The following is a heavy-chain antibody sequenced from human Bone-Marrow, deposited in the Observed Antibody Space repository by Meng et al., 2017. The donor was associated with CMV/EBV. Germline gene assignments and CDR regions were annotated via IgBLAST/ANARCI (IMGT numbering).Heavy chain of an antibody. Sequence: VSGGSISSTHWWNWVRQPPGKGLEWIGEIDHSGNTNYNPSLQSRVTISVDKSKNQFSLKPSSVTAADTAVYYCARIFIAARRNYFDYWGQGTLVTVSS. V-gene: IGHV4-4*02. D-gene: IGHD6-6*01. CDR1: GGSISSTHW. CDR3: ARIFIAARRNYFDY. CDR2: IDHSGNT. J-gene: IGHJ4*02.